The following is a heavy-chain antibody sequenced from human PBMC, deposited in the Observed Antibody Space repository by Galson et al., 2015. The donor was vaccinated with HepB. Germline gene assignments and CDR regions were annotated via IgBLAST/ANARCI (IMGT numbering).Heavy chain of an antibody. Sequence: SLRLSCAASGFTFSNYGIHWVRQAPGKGLEWVSAISGSGGSTYYADSVKGRFTISRDNSKNTLYLQMNSLRAEDTAVYYCAKRGYTYYYGMDVWGQGTTVTVSS. D-gene: IGHD1-1*01. J-gene: IGHJ6*02. V-gene: IGHV3-23*01. CDR1: GFTFSNYG. CDR2: ISGSGGST. CDR3: AKRGYTYYYGMDV.